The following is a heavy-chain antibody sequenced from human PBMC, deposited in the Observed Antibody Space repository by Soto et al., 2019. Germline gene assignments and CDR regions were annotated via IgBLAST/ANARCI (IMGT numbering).Heavy chain of an antibody. CDR3: ARPDGDYDYFDY. CDR2: IYYSGST. CDR1: GGSISSSSYY. D-gene: IGHD4-17*01. J-gene: IGHJ4*02. Sequence: PSETLSLTCTVSGGSISSSSYYWGWIRQPPGKGLEWIGSIYYSGSTYYNPSLKSRVTISVDTSKNQFSLKLSSVTAADTAVYYCARPDGDYDYFDYWGQGTLVTVSS. V-gene: IGHV4-39*01.